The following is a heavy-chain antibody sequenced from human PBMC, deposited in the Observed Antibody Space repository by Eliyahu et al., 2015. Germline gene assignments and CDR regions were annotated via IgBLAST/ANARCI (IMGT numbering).Heavy chain of an antibody. CDR3: ARHPYLGYYGSGLYGMDV. CDR2: INHSGST. Sequence: QVQLQQWGAGLLKPSETLSLTCAVYGGSFSXYYWSWIRQPPGKGPEWIGGINHSGSTTSNPSLKSRVTISVDTSKNQFSLKLSSVTAADTAVYYCARHPYLGYYGSGLYGMDVWGQGTTVTVSS. D-gene: IGHD3-10*01. V-gene: IGHV4-34*01. J-gene: IGHJ6*02. CDR1: GGSFSXYY.